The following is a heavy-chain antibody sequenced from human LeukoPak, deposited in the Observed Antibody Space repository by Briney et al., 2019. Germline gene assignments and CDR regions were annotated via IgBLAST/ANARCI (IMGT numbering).Heavy chain of an antibody. V-gene: IGHV3-30*01. Sequence: PGGSLRLSCAASGFTFSDYAVHWVRQAPGKGLEWVAVISYDGTNKYYADSVKGRFTISRDNSINTLYLQMNSLRAEDTALYYCAKDDGGRHDYYYYGMDVWGQGTTVTVSS. CDR1: GFTFSDYA. CDR3: AKDDGGRHDYYYYGMDV. J-gene: IGHJ6*02. D-gene: IGHD4-23*01. CDR2: ISYDGTNK.